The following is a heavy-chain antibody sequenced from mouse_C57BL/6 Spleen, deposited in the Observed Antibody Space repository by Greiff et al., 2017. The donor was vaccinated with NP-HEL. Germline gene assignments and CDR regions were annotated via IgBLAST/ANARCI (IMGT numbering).Heavy chain of an antibody. D-gene: IGHD4-1*01. CDR3: ARTANWDYFDY. CDR2: IYPGSGNT. V-gene: IGHV1-76*01. CDR1: GYTFTDYY. J-gene: IGHJ2*01. Sequence: VKLVESGAELVRPGASVKLSCKASGYTFTDYYINWVKQRPGQGLEWIARIYPGSGNTYYNEKFKGKATLTAEKSSSTAYMQLSSLTSEDSAVYFCARTANWDYFDYWGQGTTLTVSS.